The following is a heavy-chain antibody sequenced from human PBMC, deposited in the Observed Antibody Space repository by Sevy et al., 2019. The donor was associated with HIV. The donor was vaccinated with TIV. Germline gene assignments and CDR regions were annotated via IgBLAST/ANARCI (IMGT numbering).Heavy chain of an antibody. D-gene: IGHD1-1*01. V-gene: IGHV3-7*03. J-gene: IGHJ6*03. CDR3: ARGKVQYYMDV. Sequence: GGSLRLSCAASGFTFSSYWMSWVRQAPGKGLEWVANIKQDGSEKYYVDSVKGRFTISRDNAKNSLYLQMNILRAEDTAVYYCARGKVQYYMDVWGKGTTVTVSS. CDR1: GFTFSSYW. CDR2: IKQDGSEK.